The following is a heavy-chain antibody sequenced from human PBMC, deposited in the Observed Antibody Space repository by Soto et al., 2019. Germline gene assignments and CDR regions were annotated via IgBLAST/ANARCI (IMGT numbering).Heavy chain of an antibody. CDR3: ARHHTNLYYYYYMDV. V-gene: IGHV4-39*01. J-gene: IGHJ6*03. CDR1: GDSISSSRYH. CDR2: IYYSGNT. Sequence: SETLSLTCTVSGDSISSSRYHWGWIRQPPGKGLEWIGTIYYSGNTYYNPSLKSRVTISVDTSKNKFALKVNSVIAADTAVYYCARHHTNLYYYYYMDVWGKGTTVTVSS.